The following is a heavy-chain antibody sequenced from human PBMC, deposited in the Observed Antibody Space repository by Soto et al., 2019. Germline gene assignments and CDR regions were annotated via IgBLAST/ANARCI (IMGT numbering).Heavy chain of an antibody. J-gene: IGHJ4*02. CDR2: IWYDGSNK. V-gene: IGHV3-33*01. D-gene: IGHD1-7*01. Sequence: QEHLVESGGGVVQPGRSLRLSCAASGSIFSGYGMHWVRQAPGKGLEWVAVIWYDGSNKYYADSVKGRFTISRDNSKNMLYLQMDSLRAEDTAVYYCARAGIGGTAFRGFCDYGGQGTLVTVSS. CDR3: ARAGIGGTAFRGFCDY. CDR1: GSIFSGYG.